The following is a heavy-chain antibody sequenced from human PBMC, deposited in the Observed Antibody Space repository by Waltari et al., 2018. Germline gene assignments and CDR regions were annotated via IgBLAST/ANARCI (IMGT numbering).Heavy chain of an antibody. Sequence: QLQLQESGPGLVRPSETLSLTCTVSGGSGSNTIYYWGWIRQPPGKGLEGIGSLYYTGGTYYNPSLKSRLTMSVDTSKNQFSLKLTSVTPADTAIYYCARLISLEGTFYSGQGTLVTVSS. CDR1: GGSGSNTIYY. CDR3: ARLISLEGTFY. CDR2: LYYTGGT. J-gene: IGHJ4*02. D-gene: IGHD1-1*01. V-gene: IGHV4-39*01.